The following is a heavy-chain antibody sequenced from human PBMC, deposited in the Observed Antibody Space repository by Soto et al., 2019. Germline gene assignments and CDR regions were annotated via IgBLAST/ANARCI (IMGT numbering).Heavy chain of an antibody. J-gene: IGHJ4*02. D-gene: IGHD3-10*01. CDR1: GFTFSTYG. V-gene: IGHV3-30*18. CDR2: ISYDGGNK. Sequence: GGSLRLSCAASGFTFSTYGMHWVRQAPGKGLEWVAVISYDGGNKYYADSVKGRFTISRDNSKNTLFLQMNSLRAEDTAVYYCVKDMSYYGSGGQAFAYWGQGTLVTVSS. CDR3: VKDMSYYGSGGQAFAY.